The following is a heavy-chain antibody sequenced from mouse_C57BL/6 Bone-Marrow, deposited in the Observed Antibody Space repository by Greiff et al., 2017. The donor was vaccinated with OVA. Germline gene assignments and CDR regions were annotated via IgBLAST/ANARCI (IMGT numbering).Heavy chain of an antibody. V-gene: IGHV4-1*01. D-gene: IGHD1-1*01. Sequence: DVKLQESGGGLVQPGGSLKLSCAASGIDFSRYWMSWVRRAPGKGLEWIGEINPDSSTINYAPSLKDKFIISRDNAKNTLYLQMSKVRSEDTALYYCAREDYGSSYLYWYFDVWGTGTTVTVSS. CDR1: GIDFSRYW. CDR3: AREDYGSSYLYWYFDV. J-gene: IGHJ1*03. CDR2: INPDSSTI.